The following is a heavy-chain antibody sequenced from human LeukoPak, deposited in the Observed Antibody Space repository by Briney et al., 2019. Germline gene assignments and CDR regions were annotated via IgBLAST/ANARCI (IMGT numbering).Heavy chain of an antibody. CDR2: IGGSGRTT. J-gene: IGHJ4*02. D-gene: IGHD1-26*01. V-gene: IGHV3-23*01. CDR3: AKQLPSGIYWGHFDY. Sequence: GGSLILSCAASGFTFSSYAMSWVRQAPGKGLEWVSAIGGSGRTTYYADSVRGRFTISRDNSKNALYLQMNNLGAEDTAVYYCAKQLPSGIYWGHFDYWGQGTLVTVSS. CDR1: GFTFSSYA.